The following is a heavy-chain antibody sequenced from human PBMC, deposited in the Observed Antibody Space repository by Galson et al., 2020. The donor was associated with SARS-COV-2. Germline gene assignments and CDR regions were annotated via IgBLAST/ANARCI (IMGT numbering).Heavy chain of an antibody. J-gene: IGHJ4*02. CDR1: GFTFKDYW. CDR3: TREGWQGGY. CDR2: IRGDGSET. V-gene: IGHV3-7*01. Sequence: GGSLRLSCVVSGFTFKDYWMSWVRQAPGKGLEWVANIRGDGSETNYVDSVKGRFSISRDNDVDSLYLQMDNPRVEDTATYFCTREGWQGGYWGQGARVTVSS.